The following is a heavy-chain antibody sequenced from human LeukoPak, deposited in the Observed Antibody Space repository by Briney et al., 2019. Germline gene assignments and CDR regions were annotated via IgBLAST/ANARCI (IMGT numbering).Heavy chain of an antibody. CDR2: IFSGGDTT. Sequence: GGSLRLSCAASGFIFSNFAMSWVRQAPGKGLEWVSAIFSGGDTTSYADSVRGRFTISRDNSKNTLYLEMNSLRAEDTAIYYCAKDLISPRRVGSSEKLDYWAREPWSPSPQ. D-gene: IGHD3-10*01. CDR1: GFIFSNFA. J-gene: IGHJ4*02. V-gene: IGHV3-23*01. CDR3: AKDLISPRRVGSSEKLDY.